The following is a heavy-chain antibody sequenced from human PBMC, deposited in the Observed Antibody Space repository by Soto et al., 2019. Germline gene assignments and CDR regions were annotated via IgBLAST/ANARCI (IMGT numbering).Heavy chain of an antibody. D-gene: IGHD3-10*01. CDR2: ISSSSSTI. CDR1: GSTLIGYS. CDR3: ARAGYYGSGILL. Sequence: EVQLVESGGGLVQPGGSRSLSCAASGSTLIGYSMNWVGRAPGRGLEWVSYISSSSSTIYYADSVKGRFTISRDNAKNSLYLQMNSLRDEDTAVYYCARAGYYGSGILLWGQGTLVTVSS. V-gene: IGHV3-48*02. J-gene: IGHJ4*02.